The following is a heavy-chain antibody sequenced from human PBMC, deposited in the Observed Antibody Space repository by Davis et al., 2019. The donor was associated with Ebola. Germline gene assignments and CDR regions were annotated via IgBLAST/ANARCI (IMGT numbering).Heavy chain of an antibody. D-gene: IGHD1-26*01. J-gene: IGHJ4*02. CDR2: INPNSGGT. CDR3: ARVSGGIGDYFDY. CDR1: GYTFTGYY. Sequence: ASVKVSCKASGYTFTGYYMHWVRQAPGQGLEWMGWINPNSGGTNYAQKFQGRVTMTRDTSISTAYMELSRLRSDDTAVYYCARVSGGIGDYFDYWGQGTLVTVSS. V-gene: IGHV1-2*02.